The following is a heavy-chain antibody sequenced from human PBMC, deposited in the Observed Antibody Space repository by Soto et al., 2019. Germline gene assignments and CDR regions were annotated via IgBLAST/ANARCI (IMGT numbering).Heavy chain of an antibody. Sequence: EVQLVESGGGLVQPGRSLRLSCAASGFTFDDYAMHWVRQAPGKGLEWVSGMSWNSGSIGYADSVKGRFTISRDNAKNSLYLTMNSLRAEDTTLYYCAKDMAAAAGYYYYYYMDVWGKGTTVTVSS. CDR2: MSWNSGSI. CDR3: AKDMAAAAGYYYYYYMDV. D-gene: IGHD6-13*01. CDR1: GFTFDDYA. J-gene: IGHJ6*03. V-gene: IGHV3-9*01.